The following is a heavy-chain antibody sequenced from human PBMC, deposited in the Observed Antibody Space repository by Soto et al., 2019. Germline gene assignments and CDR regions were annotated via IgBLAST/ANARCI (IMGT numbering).Heavy chain of an antibody. CDR1: GFTFSSYG. Sequence: QVQLVESGGGVVQPGRSLRLSCAASGFTFSSYGMHWVRQAPGKGLEWVAVIWYDGSNKYYADSVKGRFTISRDNSKNTLYLQMNSLRAEDTAVCYCARGPTYDIPEYYYGMDVWGQGTTVTVSS. CDR3: ARGPTYDIPEYYYGMDV. V-gene: IGHV3-33*01. J-gene: IGHJ6*02. D-gene: IGHD3-9*01. CDR2: IWYDGSNK.